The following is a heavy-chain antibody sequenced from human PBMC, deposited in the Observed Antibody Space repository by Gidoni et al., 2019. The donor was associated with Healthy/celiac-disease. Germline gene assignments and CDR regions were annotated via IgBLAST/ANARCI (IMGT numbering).Heavy chain of an antibody. V-gene: IGHV3-23*01. CDR3: AKDHSSGWLLYFDY. D-gene: IGHD6-19*01. CDR2: ISGSGGST. J-gene: IGHJ4*02. Sequence: EVQLLESGGGLIQPGGSLSLSCAASGFPFSSYAMSWVRQAPGKGLEWVSAISGSGGSTYYADSVKGRFTISRDNSKNTLYLQMDSLRAEDTAVYYCAKDHSSGWLLYFDYWGQGTLVTVSS. CDR1: GFPFSSYA.